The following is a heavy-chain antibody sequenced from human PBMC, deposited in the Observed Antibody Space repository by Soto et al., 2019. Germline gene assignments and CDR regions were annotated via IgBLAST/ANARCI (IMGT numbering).Heavy chain of an antibody. Sequence: QLQLQESGPGLVKPSETLSLTCTVSGGSISSSSYYWGWIRQPPGKGLEWIGSIYYSGSTYYNPSLKSRVTISVDTSKTQFSLKLSSVTAADTAVYYCARHPFGYCSGGSCYYLAGFAPQYYFDYWGQGTLVTVSS. D-gene: IGHD2-15*01. CDR3: ARHPFGYCSGGSCYYLAGFAPQYYFDY. CDR1: GGSISSSSYY. CDR2: IYYSGST. J-gene: IGHJ4*02. V-gene: IGHV4-39*01.